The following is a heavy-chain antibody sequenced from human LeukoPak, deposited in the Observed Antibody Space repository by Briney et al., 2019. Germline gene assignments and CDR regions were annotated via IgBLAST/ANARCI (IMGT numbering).Heavy chain of an antibody. J-gene: IGHJ4*02. D-gene: IGHD4-11*01. CDR2: IYYSGST. Sequence: PSETLSLTCTVSGGSVSSGSYYWSWIRQPPGKGLEWIGYIYYSGSTNYNPSLKSRVTISVDTSRNQFSLKLSSVTAADTAMHYCATMETSTNDYRLDYWGQGTLVTVSS. CDR3: ATMETSTNDYRLDY. CDR1: GGSVSSGSYY. V-gene: IGHV4-61*01.